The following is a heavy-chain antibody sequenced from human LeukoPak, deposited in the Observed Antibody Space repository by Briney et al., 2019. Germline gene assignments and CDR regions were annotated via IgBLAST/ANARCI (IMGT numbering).Heavy chain of an antibody. CDR1: GYSFTSYW. J-gene: IGHJ4*02. CDR3: ARQDYYHSSGYFFDY. CDR2: IYPGDSDT. V-gene: IGHV5-51*01. D-gene: IGHD3-22*01. Sequence: AGESLKISCKGSGYSFTSYWIGWVRPMPGKGLEWMGIIYPGDSDTRYSPSFQGQVTMSADKSISTAYLQWSSLKASDTAMYYCARQDYYHSSGYFFDYWGQGTLVTVSS.